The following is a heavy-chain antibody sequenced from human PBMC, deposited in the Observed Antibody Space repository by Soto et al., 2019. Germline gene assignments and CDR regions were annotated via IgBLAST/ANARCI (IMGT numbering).Heavy chain of an antibody. CDR2: IFDSGNA. CDR3: ARGSGAVTTSLYYYYMDV. Sequence: SETLSLTCTVSGGSINSYCWSWIRQPPGRGLEWIAYIFDSGNANYNPSLKSRVTISVDTSKNQFSLKLSSVTAADTAVYYCARGSGAVTTSLYYYYMDVWGKGTTVTVSS. V-gene: IGHV4-59*12. D-gene: IGHD4-17*01. CDR1: GGSINSYC. J-gene: IGHJ6*03.